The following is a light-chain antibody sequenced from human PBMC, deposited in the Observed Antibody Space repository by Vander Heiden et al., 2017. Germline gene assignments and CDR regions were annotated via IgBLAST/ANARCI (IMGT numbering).Light chain of an antibody. Sequence: QSVLTQPPSASGTPGQRVTISCSGSRSNIGSKPVNWYQQLPGTAPKLLIYSDNQRPSGVTDRFSGSKSGTSASLAISGLQSEDEADYYCAAWDDSLNGPVFGGGTKLTVL. J-gene: IGLJ2*01. CDR3: AAWDDSLNGPV. CDR1: RSNIGSKP. V-gene: IGLV1-44*01. CDR2: SDN.